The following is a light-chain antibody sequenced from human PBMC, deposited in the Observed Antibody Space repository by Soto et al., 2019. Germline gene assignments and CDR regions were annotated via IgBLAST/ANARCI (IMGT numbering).Light chain of an antibody. V-gene: IGKV3-20*01. CDR2: GAS. CDR1: QSVSSSY. CDR3: QQYGSSPYT. Sequence: EIVLTQFPGTLSLSPGERATLSCRASQSVSSSYLAWYQQKPGQAPRLLIYGASSRATGIPDRFSGSGSGTDFTLTISRLEPEDVAVYYCQQYGSSPYTFGQGTKLEIK. J-gene: IGKJ2*01.